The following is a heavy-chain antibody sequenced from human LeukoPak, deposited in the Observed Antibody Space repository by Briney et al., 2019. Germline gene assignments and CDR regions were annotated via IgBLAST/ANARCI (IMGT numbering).Heavy chain of an antibody. V-gene: IGHV3-48*04. CDR3: ARAYGDYPLTWFDY. Sequence: PGGSLRLSCAASGFTFSSYTMNWVRQAPGKGLEWVSSISGSINTIYYADSVKGRFTISRDNAKNSLYLQMNSLRAEDTAVYYCARAYGDYPLTWFDYWGQGTLVTVSS. J-gene: IGHJ4*02. CDR1: GFTFSSYT. D-gene: IGHD4-17*01. CDR2: ISGSINTI.